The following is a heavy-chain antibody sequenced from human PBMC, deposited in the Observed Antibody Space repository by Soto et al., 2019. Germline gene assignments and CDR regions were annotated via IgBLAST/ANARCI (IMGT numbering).Heavy chain of an antibody. CDR2: ISGDGSST. J-gene: IGHJ4*02. CDR1: GFTFRSHW. CDR3: ARVGNYVFDY. D-gene: IGHD4-4*01. V-gene: IGHV3-74*01. Sequence: EVQLVESGGGLVQPGGSLRLSCAASGFTFRSHWMHWVRQAPGKGLVWVSRISGDGSSTHYADSVKGRFTISRDNAKNTLYLQMTSLRSEDTAVYYCARVGNYVFDYWGQGTLVIFSS.